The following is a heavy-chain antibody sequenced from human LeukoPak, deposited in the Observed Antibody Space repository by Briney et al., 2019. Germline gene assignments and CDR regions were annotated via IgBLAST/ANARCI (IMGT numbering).Heavy chain of an antibody. CDR2: ISTSSSYT. Sequence: PGGSLRLSCAASGITFSSYTMNWVRQAPGKGLEWVSFISTSSSYTYYADSVKGRFTISRDNAKNSLYLQMNSLRAEDTAVYYCARAIVVVPAAMDGGFDYWGQGTLVTVSS. CDR3: ARAIVVVPAAMDGGFDY. J-gene: IGHJ4*02. D-gene: IGHD2-2*01. V-gene: IGHV3-21*01. CDR1: GITFSSYT.